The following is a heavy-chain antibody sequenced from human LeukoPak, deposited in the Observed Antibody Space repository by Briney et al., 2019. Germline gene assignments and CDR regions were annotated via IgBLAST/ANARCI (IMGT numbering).Heavy chain of an antibody. CDR1: GFTFNTYS. CDR3: ARGSSWLDY. J-gene: IGHJ4*02. D-gene: IGHD6-13*01. CDR2: ISRVISTV. V-gene: IGHV3-48*01. Sequence: GGSLRLSCAASGFTFNTYSMNWVCQAPGKGLEWVSFISRVISTVYYADSVKGRFTISRDNAKNSMYLQMNSLRVEDTAVYYCARGSSWLDYWGQGILVTVSS.